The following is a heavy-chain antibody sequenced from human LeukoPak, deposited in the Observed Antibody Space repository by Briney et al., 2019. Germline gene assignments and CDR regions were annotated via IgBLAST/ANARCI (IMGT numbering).Heavy chain of an antibody. CDR2: ISYDGTNK. V-gene: IGHV3-30*03. J-gene: IGHJ6*03. CDR1: GFTFSSYA. D-gene: IGHD1-26*01. CDR3: ARDPYSGSYGNYYYYFMDV. Sequence: GGSLRLSCAASGFTFSSYAMHWVRQAPGKGLEWVAVISYDGTNKYYADSVKGRFNISRDNSKNTVYLQMNSLRAEDTAVYYCARDPYSGSYGNYYYYFMDVWGKGTTVTISS.